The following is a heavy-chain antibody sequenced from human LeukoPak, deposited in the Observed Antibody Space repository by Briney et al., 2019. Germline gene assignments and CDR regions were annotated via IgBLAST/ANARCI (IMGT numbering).Heavy chain of an antibody. CDR3: AELGITMIGGV. CDR2: ISSSGSTI. Sequence: GGSLRLSCAASGFTFSSYAMHWVRQAPGKGLEWVSYISSSGSTIYYADSVKGRFTISRDNAKNSLYLQMNGLRAEDTAVYYCAELGITMIGGVWGKGTTVTISS. J-gene: IGHJ6*04. CDR1: GFTFSSYA. V-gene: IGHV3-48*03. D-gene: IGHD3-10*02.